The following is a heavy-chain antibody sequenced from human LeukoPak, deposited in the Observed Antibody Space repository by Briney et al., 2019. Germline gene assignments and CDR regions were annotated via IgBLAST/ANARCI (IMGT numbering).Heavy chain of an antibody. CDR1: GYTLTELS. J-gene: IGHJ5*02. CDR3: ATYGRGLRYFDWYRKGWFDP. D-gene: IGHD3-9*01. CDR2: FDPEDGET. Sequence: ASVKVSCKVSGYTLTELSIHWVRQAPGKGLEWMGGFDPEDGETIYEQKYQGRVTMTEDTSTDTAYMELSSLRSEDTDLYYCATYGRGLRYFDWYRKGWFDPWGQGTLVTVSS. V-gene: IGHV1-24*01.